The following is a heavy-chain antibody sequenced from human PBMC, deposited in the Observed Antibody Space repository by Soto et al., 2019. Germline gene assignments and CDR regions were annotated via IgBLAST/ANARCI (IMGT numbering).Heavy chain of an antibody. CDR3: ARHDFWSGYSFDY. V-gene: IGHV4-39*01. CDR1: GGSISSSSYY. D-gene: IGHD3-3*01. J-gene: IGHJ4*02. CDR2: IYYSRST. Sequence: PSETLSLTCTVSGGSISSSSYYWGWIRQPPGKGLEWIGSIYYSRSTYYNPSLKGRVTISVDTSKNQFSLKLSSVTAADTAVYYCARHDFWSGYSFDYWGQGTLVTVSS.